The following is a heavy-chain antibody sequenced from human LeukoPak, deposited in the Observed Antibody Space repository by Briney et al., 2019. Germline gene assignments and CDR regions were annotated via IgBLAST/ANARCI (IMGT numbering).Heavy chain of an antibody. V-gene: IGHV4-38-2*02. CDR2: FYHSGST. CDR1: GYSISSGHY. J-gene: IGHJ4*02. CDR3: ARERSGYSLFGY. Sequence: PSETLSLTCTVSGYSISSGHYWGWIRQPPGKGQEWIGSFYHSGSTYYNPSLKSRVTMSVDTSKNQFSLKLSSVTAADTAVYYCARERSGYSLFGYWGQGTLVTVSS. D-gene: IGHD3-22*01.